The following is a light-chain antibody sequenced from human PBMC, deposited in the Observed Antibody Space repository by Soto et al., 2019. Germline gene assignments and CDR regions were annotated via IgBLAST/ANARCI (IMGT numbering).Light chain of an antibody. CDR2: RND. J-gene: IGLJ2*01. CDR1: SSNVGSNY. V-gene: IGLV1-47*01. CDR3: ASWDDTLSGLL. Sequence: QSVLTQPPSASGTPGQRVTISCSGSSSNVGSNYVYWYQQLPGTAPKLLIYRNDQRPSGVPDRFSGSKSGTSASLAIIGLRSEDEAHYHCASWDDTLSGLLFGGGTQLTVL.